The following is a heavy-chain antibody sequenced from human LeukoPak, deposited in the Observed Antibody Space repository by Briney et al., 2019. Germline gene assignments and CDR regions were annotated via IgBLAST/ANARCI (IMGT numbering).Heavy chain of an antibody. CDR3: ARASYDSSGYLYYYYYYGMDV. CDR2: ISSSSSYI. J-gene: IGHJ6*02. Sequence: KSGGSLRLSCAASGFTFSSYSMNWVRQAPGKGLEWVSSISSSSSYIYYAGSVKGRFTISRDNAKNSLYLQMNSLRAEDTAVYYCARASYDSSGYLYYYYYYGMDVWGQGTTVTVSS. V-gene: IGHV3-21*01. D-gene: IGHD3-22*01. CDR1: GFTFSSYS.